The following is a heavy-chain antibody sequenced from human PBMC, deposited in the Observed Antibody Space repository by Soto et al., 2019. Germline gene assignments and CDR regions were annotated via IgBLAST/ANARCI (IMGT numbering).Heavy chain of an antibody. CDR1: GVSISSGGYY. CDR2: IYYSGST. Sequence: PSETLSLTCTVSGVSISSGGYYWSWIRQHPGKGLEWIGYIYYSGSTYYNPSLKSRVTISVDTSKNQFSLKLSSVTAEDTAMYYCAREEYSSGTGYLQHWGQGTLVTVSS. J-gene: IGHJ1*01. D-gene: IGHD6-19*01. CDR3: AREEYSSGTGYLQH. V-gene: IGHV4-31*03.